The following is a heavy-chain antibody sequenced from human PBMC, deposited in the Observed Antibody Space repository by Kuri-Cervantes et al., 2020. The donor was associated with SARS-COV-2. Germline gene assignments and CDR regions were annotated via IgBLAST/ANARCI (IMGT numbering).Heavy chain of an antibody. CDR1: GFTFSSYA. Sequence: GGSLRLSCAASGFTFSSYAMSWVRQAPGKGLEWVPAISGSGGSTYYADSVKGRFTISRDNSKNTLYLQMNSLRAEDTAVYYCAKAPRPHWDGGNSGGYWGQGTLVTVSS. V-gene: IGHV3-23*01. J-gene: IGHJ4*02. D-gene: IGHD4-23*01. CDR3: AKAPRPHWDGGNSGGY. CDR2: ISGSGGST.